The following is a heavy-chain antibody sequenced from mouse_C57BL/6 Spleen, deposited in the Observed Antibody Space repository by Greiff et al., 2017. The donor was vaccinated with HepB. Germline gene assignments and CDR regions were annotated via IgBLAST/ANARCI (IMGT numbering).Heavy chain of an antibody. Sequence: EVKLQESGPGLVKPSQSLSLTCSVTGYSITSGYYWNWIRQFPGNKLEWMGYISYDGSNNYNPSLKNRISITRDTSKNQFFLKLNSVTTEDTATYYCARATYYSNYDAMDYWGQGTSVTVSS. CDR1: GYSITSGYY. V-gene: IGHV3-6*01. D-gene: IGHD2-5*01. CDR3: ARATYYSNYDAMDY. J-gene: IGHJ4*01. CDR2: ISYDGSN.